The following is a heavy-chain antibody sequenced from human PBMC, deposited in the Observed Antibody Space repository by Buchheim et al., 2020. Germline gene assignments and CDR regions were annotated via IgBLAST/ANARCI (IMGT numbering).Heavy chain of an antibody. Sequence: EVQLVESGGGLVKPGGSLRLSCAASGFTFSNAWMNWVRQAPGKGLEWVGRIKSKTDGGTTDYAAPVKGRFTISRDDSKNTLYLQMNSLKTEDTAVYYCTTETYYYDSSCYLHYYYYGMDVWGQGTT. D-gene: IGHD3-22*01. CDR3: TTETYYYDSSCYLHYYYYGMDV. J-gene: IGHJ6*02. V-gene: IGHV3-15*07. CDR2: IKSKTDGGTT. CDR1: GFTFSNAW.